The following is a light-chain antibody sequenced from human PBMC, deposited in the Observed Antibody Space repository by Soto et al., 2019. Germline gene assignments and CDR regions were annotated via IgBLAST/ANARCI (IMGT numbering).Light chain of an antibody. CDR1: SSNIENNY. CDR3: ATWDTSLSSGV. CDR2: ENN. J-gene: IGLJ1*01. V-gene: IGLV1-51*02. Sequence: QSVLTQPPSVSAAPGQYVTISCSGSSSNIENNYVSWYRQLPGTAPKLLIYENNKRPSGIPDRFSGSKSGTSATLGITGLESGDEADYFCATWDTSLSSGVFGTGTKLTVL.